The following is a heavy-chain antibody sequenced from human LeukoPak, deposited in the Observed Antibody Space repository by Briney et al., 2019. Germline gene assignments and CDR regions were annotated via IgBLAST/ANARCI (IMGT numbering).Heavy chain of an antibody. D-gene: IGHD4-11*01. CDR3: AREGRSNYVPIDY. Sequence: GGSLRLSCAASGFAFSSYAMHWVRQAPGKGLEWVAVISYDGSNKYYADSVKGRFTISRDNSKNTLYLQMNSLRAEDTAVYYCAREGRSNYVPIDYWGQGTLVTVSS. CDR1: GFAFSSYA. CDR2: ISYDGSNK. J-gene: IGHJ4*02. V-gene: IGHV3-30*04.